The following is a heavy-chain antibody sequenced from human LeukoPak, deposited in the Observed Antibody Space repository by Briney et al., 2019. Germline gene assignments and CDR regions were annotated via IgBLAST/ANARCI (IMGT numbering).Heavy chain of an antibody. V-gene: IGHV3-21*01. CDR2: ISSSSSYI. J-gene: IGHJ5*02. Sequence: GGSLRLSCAASGFTFSSYSMNWVRQAPGKGLEWVSSISSSSSYIYYADSVKGRFTISRDNAKNSLYLQMNSLRAEDTALYYCARARSGIVVVPQFDPWGQGTLVTVSS. CDR3: ARARSGIVVVPQFDP. CDR1: GFTFSSYS. D-gene: IGHD2-15*01.